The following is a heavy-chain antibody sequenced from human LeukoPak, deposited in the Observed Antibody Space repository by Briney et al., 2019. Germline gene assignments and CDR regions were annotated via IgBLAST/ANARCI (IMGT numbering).Heavy chain of an antibody. Sequence: GGSLRLSCVASGFPFSSYRMTWVRQAPGKGLEWVANIKQDGSKKSYVDSVKGRFTISRDNAKNSLYLQMNSLRAEDTAVYYCARDRYYYDSSGYIRGFDYWGQGTLVTVSS. CDR3: ARDRYYYDSSGYIRGFDY. J-gene: IGHJ4*02. V-gene: IGHV3-7*01. CDR2: IKQDGSKK. D-gene: IGHD3-22*01. CDR1: GFPFSSYR.